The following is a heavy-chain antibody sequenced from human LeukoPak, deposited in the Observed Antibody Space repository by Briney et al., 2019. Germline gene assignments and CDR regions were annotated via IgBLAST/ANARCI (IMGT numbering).Heavy chain of an antibody. D-gene: IGHD2-15*01. CDR1: GFTFSSYS. CDR3: ARESFRMRESKTWFDP. V-gene: IGHV3-21*01. CDR2: ISSSSSYI. J-gene: IGHJ5*02. Sequence: GGSLRLSCAASGFTFSSYSMNWVRQAPGKGLEWVSSISSSSSYIYYADSVKGRFTISRDNAKNSLYLQMNSLRAKDTAVYYCARESFRMRESKTWFDPWGQGTLVTVSS.